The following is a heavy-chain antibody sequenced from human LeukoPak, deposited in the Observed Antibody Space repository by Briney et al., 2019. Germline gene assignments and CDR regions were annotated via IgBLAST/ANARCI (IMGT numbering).Heavy chain of an antibody. CDR1: GFTFSSYS. CDR3: ARTRRSGYFDY. D-gene: IGHD2-8*02. Sequence: GGSLRLSCAASGFTFSSYSMNWVRQAPGKGLEWVSYISSSGSTIYYADSVKGRFTISRDNAKNSLYLQMNSLRAEDTAVYYCARTRRSGYFDYWGQGTLVTVSS. CDR2: ISSSGSTI. V-gene: IGHV3-48*04. J-gene: IGHJ4*02.